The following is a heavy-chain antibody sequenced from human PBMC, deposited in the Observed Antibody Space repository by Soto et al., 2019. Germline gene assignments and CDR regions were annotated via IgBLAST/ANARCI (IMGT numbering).Heavy chain of an antibody. V-gene: IGHV1-46*01. CDR3: AREPGSGRRVEGSFDY. J-gene: IGHJ4*02. Sequence: ASVKVSCKASGYSSTTYFIHWVRQAPGQGLEWMGVIHPSGGITNYAQKFQGRVTMTKDTSTNTVYMELSSLRSEDTAVYYCAREPGSGRRVEGSFDYWGQGTPVTVSS. D-gene: IGHD3-10*01. CDR1: GYSSTTYF. CDR2: IHPSGGIT.